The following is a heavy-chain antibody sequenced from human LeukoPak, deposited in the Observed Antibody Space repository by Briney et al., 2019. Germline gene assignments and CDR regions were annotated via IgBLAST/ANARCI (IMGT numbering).Heavy chain of an antibody. CDR1: GFPFNNYR. Sequence: GGSLRLSCAASGFPFNNYRMHWVRQTPGKGLEWVALMHFDGSKKFYADSVKGRFTISRDNSKNMLYLQMNTLRAEDTAVYYCAKDDNGPQDQWGQGALVTVSS. CDR2: MHFDGSKK. D-gene: IGHD1-14*01. J-gene: IGHJ4*02. CDR3: AKDDNGPQDQ. V-gene: IGHV3-30*02.